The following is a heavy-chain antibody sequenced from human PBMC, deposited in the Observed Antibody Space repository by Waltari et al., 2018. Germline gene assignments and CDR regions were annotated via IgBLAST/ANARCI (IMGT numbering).Heavy chain of an antibody. J-gene: IGHJ6*04. Sequence: QVQLVQSGAEVKKPGASVKVSCKASGYTFTGYYMHWVRQAPGQGLEWMGRINANSGGTKYAQKMQGRVTMTRDTSISTAYMRLSRLRSDDTAGYYCARYYGSGLVWGKGTTVTVSS. CDR2: INANSGGT. D-gene: IGHD3-10*01. CDR1: GYTFTGYY. CDR3: ARYYGSGLV. V-gene: IGHV1-2*06.